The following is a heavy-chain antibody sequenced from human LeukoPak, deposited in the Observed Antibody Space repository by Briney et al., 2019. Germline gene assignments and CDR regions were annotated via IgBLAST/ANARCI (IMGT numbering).Heavy chain of an antibody. CDR1: GGSISSSSYY. CDR3: ARQVYSYGNTPYYFDS. J-gene: IGHJ4*02. V-gene: IGHV4-39*01. CDR2: IYYSGST. D-gene: IGHD5-18*01. Sequence: PSETLSLTCTVSGGSISSSSYYWGWIRQPPGKGLEWIGSIYYSGSTYYNPSLKSRVTISVDTSKNQFSLKLSSVTAADTAVYYCARQVYSYGNTPYYFDSWGQGTLVTVSS.